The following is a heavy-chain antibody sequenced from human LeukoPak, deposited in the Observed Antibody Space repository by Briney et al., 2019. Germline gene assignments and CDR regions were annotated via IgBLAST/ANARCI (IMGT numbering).Heavy chain of an antibody. V-gene: IGHV7-4-1*02. D-gene: IGHD4-17*01. CDR3: ARDTSTVKIYYYYGMDV. Sequence: ASVKVSCKASGYTFTSYAMNWVRQAPGQGLEWMGWINTNTGNPTYAQGFTGRFVFSLDTSVSTAYLQISSLKAGDTAVYYCARDTSTVKIYYYYGMDVWGQGTTVTVSS. CDR1: GYTFTSYA. CDR2: INTNTGNP. J-gene: IGHJ6*02.